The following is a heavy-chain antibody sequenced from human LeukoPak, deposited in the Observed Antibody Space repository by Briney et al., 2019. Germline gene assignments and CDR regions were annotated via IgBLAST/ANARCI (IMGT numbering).Heavy chain of an antibody. Sequence: SETLSLTCAVSGGSISSGGYSWSWIRQPPGKGLEWIGYIYHNGNTYYSPSRKSRVTISVDRSKNQLSLKLSSVTAADTAMYYCASGGYSYGFDYWDQGTLVTVSS. CDR2: IYHNGNT. V-gene: IGHV4-30-2*01. CDR3: ASGGYSYGFDY. D-gene: IGHD5-18*01. J-gene: IGHJ4*02. CDR1: GGSISSGGYS.